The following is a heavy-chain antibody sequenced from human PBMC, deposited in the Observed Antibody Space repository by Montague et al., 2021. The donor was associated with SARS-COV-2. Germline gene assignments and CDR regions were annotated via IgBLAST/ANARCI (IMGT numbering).Heavy chain of an antibody. CDR3: ARTRYYDYDWGNNTGFDY. J-gene: IGHJ4*02. V-gene: IGHV2-70*11. Sequence: PALVKPTQTLTVTCTFSGFSLNTSRMCVSWIRQPPGKALEWLARIDWDDEKYYSTSLKTRLTISKDTYKNQVVLRMINMDPVDTATFYCARTRYYDYDWGNNTGFDYWGQGTLVTVSS. CDR1: GFSLNTSRMC. D-gene: IGHD3-16*01. CDR2: IDWDDEK.